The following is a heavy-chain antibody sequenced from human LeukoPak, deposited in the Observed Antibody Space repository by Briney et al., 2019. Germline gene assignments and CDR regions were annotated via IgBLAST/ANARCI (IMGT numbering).Heavy chain of an antibody. CDR2: ISSSSSYI. Sequence: GGSLRLSCAASGFTFSSYSMNWVRQAPGKGLEWVSSISSSSSYIYYADLVKGRFTISRDNAKNSLYLQMNSLRAEDTAVYYCARDLVVVVAATHDYWGQGTLVTVSS. CDR1: GFTFSSYS. J-gene: IGHJ4*02. V-gene: IGHV3-21*01. CDR3: ARDLVVVVAATHDY. D-gene: IGHD2-15*01.